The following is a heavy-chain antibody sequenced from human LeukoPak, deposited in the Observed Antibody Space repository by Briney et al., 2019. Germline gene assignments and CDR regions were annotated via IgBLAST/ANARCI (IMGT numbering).Heavy chain of an antibody. J-gene: IGHJ3*01. D-gene: IGHD3-10*01. CDR1: GGTFSSNT. CDR2: IIPIFGTA. V-gene: IGHV1-69*13. CDR3: ARDVGALITMVRGDPGNWFDP. Sequence: SVKVSCKASGGTFSSNTISWVRQAPGQGLECMGGIIPIFGTANYAQKFQGRVTITADESTSTAYMELSSLRSEDTAVYYCARDVGALITMVRGDPGNWFDPWGQGTMVTVSS.